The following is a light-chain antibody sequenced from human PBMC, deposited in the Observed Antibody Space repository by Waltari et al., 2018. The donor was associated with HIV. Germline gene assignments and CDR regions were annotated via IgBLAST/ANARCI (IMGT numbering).Light chain of an antibody. CDR2: KNY. CDR3: VGWDGSLSGYV. J-gene: IGLJ1*01. CDR1: SSNIGNDN. V-gene: IGLV1-47*01. Sequence: QSVLTQPPSASGTPGQTVTISCSGSSSNIGNDNVSWYQQLPGMTPKLLIYKNYQRPCGVPDRFAGSKSGTSASLAISGLRSEDEADYYCVGWDGSLSGYVFGAGTKVTVL.